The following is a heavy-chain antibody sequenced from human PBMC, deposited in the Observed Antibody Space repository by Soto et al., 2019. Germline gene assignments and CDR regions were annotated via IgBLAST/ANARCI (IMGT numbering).Heavy chain of an antibody. CDR2: IKPDNGDT. J-gene: IGHJ5*02. CDR3: ATSYDSGFDP. CDR1: GYPFSKYG. D-gene: IGHD5-12*01. V-gene: IGHV1-18*04. Sequence: QLQLVQSGAEVESPGASVRVSCKAYGYPFSKYGISWIRQAPGQGLEWMGWIKPDNGDTNYAQKFQGRVTMTTDTSSNTAYMELRSLRSDDTAVYYCATSYDSGFDPWGQGALVSVSS.